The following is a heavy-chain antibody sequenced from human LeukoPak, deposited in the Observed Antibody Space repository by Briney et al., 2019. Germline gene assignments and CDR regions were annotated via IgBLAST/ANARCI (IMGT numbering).Heavy chain of an antibody. V-gene: IGHV3-23*01. Sequence: PGGSLRLSCAASGFTFSSYAMSWVRQAPGKGLEWVSAISGSGGSTYYADSVKGRFTISRDNSKNTLYRQMNSLRAEDTAVYYCAKSWSAGWFGEFVPKFDYWGQGTLVTVSS. CDR1: GFTFSSYA. D-gene: IGHD3-10*01. CDR3: AKSWSAGWFGEFVPKFDY. CDR2: ISGSGGST. J-gene: IGHJ4*02.